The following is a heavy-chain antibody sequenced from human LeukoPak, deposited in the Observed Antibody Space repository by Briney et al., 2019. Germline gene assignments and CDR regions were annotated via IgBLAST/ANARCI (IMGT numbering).Heavy chain of an antibody. V-gene: IGHV1-58*02. J-gene: IGHJ4*02. CDR2: IVVGSGNT. Sequence: RASVKVSCKASGFTFTSSAMQWVRQARGQRLEWIGWIVVGSGNTNYAQKFQERVTITRDMSTSTAYMELSSLRSEDTAVYYCAAANWNYERFGYWGQGTLVTVSS. CDR1: GFTFTSSA. CDR3: AAANWNYERFGY. D-gene: IGHD1-7*01.